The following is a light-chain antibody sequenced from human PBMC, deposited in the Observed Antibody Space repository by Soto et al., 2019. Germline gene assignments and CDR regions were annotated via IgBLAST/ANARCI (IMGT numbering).Light chain of an antibody. CDR1: QFVSSN. Sequence: EVVMTQSPATLSVSPGERATLSCRANQFVSSNLAWYQQKPGQAPRLLISGASSRAAGIPDRFSGSGSGTDFTLTISRLEPEDFAVYYCHHYGSSPLTFGQGTRLEI. J-gene: IGKJ5*01. V-gene: IGKV3-20*01. CDR2: GAS. CDR3: HHYGSSPLT.